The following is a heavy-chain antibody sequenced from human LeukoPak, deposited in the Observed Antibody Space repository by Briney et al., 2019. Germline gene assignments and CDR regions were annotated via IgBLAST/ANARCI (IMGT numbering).Heavy chain of an antibody. Sequence: ASVKVSCKASGYTFTTYGISWVRQAPGQGLEWMGWISTYNGNTNYAQKLQGRVTMTTDKSTSTVYMELRSLRSDDTAVFYCARLRIYYYYYYMDVWGKGTTVTVSS. CDR2: ISTYNGNT. CDR1: GYTFTTYG. V-gene: IGHV1-18*01. D-gene: IGHD2-15*01. J-gene: IGHJ6*03. CDR3: ARLRIYYYYYYMDV.